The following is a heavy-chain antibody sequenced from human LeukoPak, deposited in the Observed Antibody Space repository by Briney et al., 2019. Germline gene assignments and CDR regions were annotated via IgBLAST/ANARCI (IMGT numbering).Heavy chain of an antibody. V-gene: IGHV4-59*01. Sequence: SETLSLTCTVSGGSISSYYWSWIRQPPGKGLEWLGYIYYSGSTNYNPSLKSRVTISVDTSKNQFSLKLSSVTAADTAVYYCAAGVYSIYFDYWGQGTLVTVSS. J-gene: IGHJ4*02. CDR2: IYYSGST. CDR3: AAGVYSIYFDY. CDR1: GGSISSYY. D-gene: IGHD4-11*01.